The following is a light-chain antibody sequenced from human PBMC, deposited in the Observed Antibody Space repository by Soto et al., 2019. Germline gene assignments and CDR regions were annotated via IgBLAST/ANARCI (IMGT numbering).Light chain of an antibody. CDR1: SSDVGGYNY. CDR2: DVS. Sequence: QPVLTQPASGSGSPGESSTIFCTGNSSDVGGYNYVSWYQQHPGKAPKLMMYDVSNRPSGVSNRFSGSKSGNTASLTISGLQAEDEADYYCSSYTSSSTLFAFGTGTKVTVL. V-gene: IGLV2-14*01. CDR3: SSYTSSSTLFA. J-gene: IGLJ1*01.